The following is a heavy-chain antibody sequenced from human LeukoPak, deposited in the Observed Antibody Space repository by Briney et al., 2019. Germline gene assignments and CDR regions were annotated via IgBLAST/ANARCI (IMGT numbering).Heavy chain of an antibody. D-gene: IGHD5-24*01. Sequence: PGGSLRLSCAASGFTFSDYYMSWIRQAPGKGLEWVSYISSGSTYTNYADSVKGRFTISRDNSKNTLYLQMNSLRDGDTAVYYCARGAETATLPDYWGQGALVTVS. CDR1: GFTFSDYY. CDR2: ISSGSTYT. J-gene: IGHJ4*02. V-gene: IGHV3-11*06. CDR3: ARGAETATLPDY.